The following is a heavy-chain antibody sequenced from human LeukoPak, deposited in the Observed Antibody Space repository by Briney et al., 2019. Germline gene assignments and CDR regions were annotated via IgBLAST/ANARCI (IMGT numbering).Heavy chain of an antibody. CDR1: GYTFTSYY. D-gene: IGHD3-10*01. V-gene: IGHV1-46*01. J-gene: IGHJ4*02. Sequence: ASVKVSCKASGYTFTSYYMHWVRQAPGQGLEWMGIINPSGGSTSYAQKFQGRVTITADESTSTAYMELSSLRSEDTAVYYCATGDGFGVLDYWGQGTLVTVSS. CDR2: INPSGGST. CDR3: ATGDGFGVLDY.